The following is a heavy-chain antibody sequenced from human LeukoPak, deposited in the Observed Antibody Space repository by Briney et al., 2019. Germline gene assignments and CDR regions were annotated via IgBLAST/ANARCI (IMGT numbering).Heavy chain of an antibody. CDR3: ARDSPRGELWHYSFDY. D-gene: IGHD3-16*01. V-gene: IGHV3-30*04. CDR1: GFTFSSYA. CDR2: ISYDGSNK. Sequence: PGRSLRLSCAASGFTFSSYAMHWVRQAPGKGLEWVAVISYDGSNKYYADSVKGRFTISRDNSKNTLYLQMNSLRAEDTAVYYCARDSPRGELWHYSFDYWGKGTLVTVSS. J-gene: IGHJ4*02.